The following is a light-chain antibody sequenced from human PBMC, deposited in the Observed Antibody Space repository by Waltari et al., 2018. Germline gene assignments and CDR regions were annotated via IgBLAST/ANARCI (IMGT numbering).Light chain of an antibody. V-gene: IGLV3-21*02. CDR1: KIGSKT. Sequence: FVLTQTPSVSVAPGQTATLSCGGDKIGSKTVHWYRQKPGQAPVLVVYDDSDRPSEIPDRFSGSNSGNTATLTINSVEAGDEGDYSCQVWDSNSDHWVFGGGTILTVL. J-gene: IGLJ3*02. CDR3: QVWDSNSDHWV. CDR2: DDS.